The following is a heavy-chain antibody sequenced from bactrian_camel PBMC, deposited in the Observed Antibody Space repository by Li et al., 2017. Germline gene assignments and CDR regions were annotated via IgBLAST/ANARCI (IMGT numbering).Heavy chain of an antibody. CDR3: AADFSVGWGECPSLSTDFGF. CDR1: GYTYSNFG. CDR2: VNLGSDST. Sequence: VQLVESGGGAVQAGGSLRLSCVASGYTYSNFGMTWVRQAPGKGHEWLSAVNLGSDSTYYADSVKGRFTISRDNAKNTIYLQMNSLKPEDTAMYYCAADFSVGWGECPSLSTDFGFWGQGTQVTVS. J-gene: IGHJ6*01. V-gene: IGHV3S40*01. D-gene: IGHD5*01.